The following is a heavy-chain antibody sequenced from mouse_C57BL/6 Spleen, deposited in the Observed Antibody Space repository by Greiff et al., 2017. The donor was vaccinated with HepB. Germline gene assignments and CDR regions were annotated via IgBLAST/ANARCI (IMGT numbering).Heavy chain of an antibody. CDR2: ISGGGGNT. V-gene: IGHV5-9*01. D-gene: IGHD2-3*01. J-gene: IGHJ1*03. CDR1: GFTFSSYT. Sequence: EVMLVESGGGLVKPGGSLKLSCAASGFTFSSYTMSWVRQTPEKRLEWVATISGGGGNTYYPDSVKGRFTISRDKAKNTLYLQMSSLRSEDTALYYCARLDGYPPYFDVWGTGTTVTVSS. CDR3: ARLDGYPPYFDV.